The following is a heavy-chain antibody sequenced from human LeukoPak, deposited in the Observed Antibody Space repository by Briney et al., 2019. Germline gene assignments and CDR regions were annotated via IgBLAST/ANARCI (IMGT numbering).Heavy chain of an antibody. D-gene: IGHD1-26*01. CDR2: ISYDGNIK. CDR3: AKDKGREGDY. J-gene: IGHJ4*02. CDR1: GFTFSSYG. Sequence: PGRSLRLSCAASGFTFSSYGMHWVRLAPGKGLEWVAVISYDGNIKYYADSEQGRFTISRDNSKNTLYLQMNSLRAEDTAVYYCAKDKGREGDYWGQGTLVTVSS. V-gene: IGHV3-30*18.